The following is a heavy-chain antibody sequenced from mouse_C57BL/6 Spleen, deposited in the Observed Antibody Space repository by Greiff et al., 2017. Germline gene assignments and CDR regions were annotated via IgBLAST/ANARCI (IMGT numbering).Heavy chain of an antibody. CDR3: ASDYGSRSYWYFDV. J-gene: IGHJ1*03. D-gene: IGHD1-1*01. V-gene: IGHV1-72*01. CDR2: IDPNSGGT. Sequence: QVQLQQPGAELVKPGASVKLSCKASGYTFTSYWMHWVKQRPGRGLGWIGRIDPNSGGTKYNEKFTSKATLTVDNPSSTAYMQLSSLTSEDSAVYYCASDYGSRSYWYFDVWGTGTTVTVSS. CDR1: GYTFTSYW.